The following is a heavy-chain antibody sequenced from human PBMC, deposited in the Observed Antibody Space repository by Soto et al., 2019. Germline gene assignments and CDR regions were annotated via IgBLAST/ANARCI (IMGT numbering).Heavy chain of an antibody. CDR1: GYTFTGYY. D-gene: IGHD6-13*01. J-gene: IGHJ4*02. V-gene: IGHV1-2*04. Sequence: QVQLVQSGAEVKKPGASVKVSCKASGYTFTGYYMHWVRQAPGQGLEWMGWINPDSGGTNFAQKFQGWVTITRHTSISTAYMELSRLRSDDTAVYYCASGKGIAAPWVFDYWGQGTLATVSS. CDR3: ASGKGIAAPWVFDY. CDR2: INPDSGGT.